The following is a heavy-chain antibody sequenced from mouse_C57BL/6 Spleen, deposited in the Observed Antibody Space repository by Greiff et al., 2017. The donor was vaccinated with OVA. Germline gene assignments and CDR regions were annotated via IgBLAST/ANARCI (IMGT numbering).Heavy chain of an antibody. CDR2: ISSGSSTI. D-gene: IGHD1-1*01. J-gene: IGHJ4*01. V-gene: IGHV5-17*01. CDR1: GFTFSDYG. Sequence: EVKVVESGGGLVKPGGSLKLSCAASGFTFSDYGMHWVRQAPEKGLEWVAYISSGSSTIYYADTVKGRFTISRDNAKNTLFLQMTSLRSEDTAMYYCAIITTVVDYAMDYWGQGTSVTVSS. CDR3: AIITTVVDYAMDY.